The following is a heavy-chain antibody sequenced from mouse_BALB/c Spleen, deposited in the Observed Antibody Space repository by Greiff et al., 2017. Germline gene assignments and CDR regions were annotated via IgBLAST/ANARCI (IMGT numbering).Heavy chain of an antibody. CDR3: AREGNYDEDDFDY. Sequence: QVQLKESGPGLVAPSQSLSITCTVSGFSLTGYGVNWVRQPPGKGLEWLGMIWGDGSTDYNSALKSRLSISKDNSKSQVFLKMNSLQTDDTARYYCAREGNYDEDDFDYWGQGTTLTVSS. V-gene: IGHV2-6-7*01. CDR1: GFSLTGYG. CDR2: IWGDGST. D-gene: IGHD2-4*01. J-gene: IGHJ2*01.